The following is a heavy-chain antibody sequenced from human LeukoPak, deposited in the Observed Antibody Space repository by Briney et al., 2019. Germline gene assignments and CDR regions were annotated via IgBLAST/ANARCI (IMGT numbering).Heavy chain of an antibody. D-gene: IGHD1-26*01. V-gene: IGHV3-23*01. Sequence: PGGSLRLSCAASGFSPNNYPTNWVRPAPGKGLEWVSHISASDGDTSYADSLKGPFTISRDTSTNTLYLQMNSRRGEDTAIYYCAKGQWKHNCFENWGQGALVTVSS. CDR1: GFSPNNYP. CDR2: ISASDGDT. J-gene: IGHJ4*02. CDR3: AKGQWKHNCFEN.